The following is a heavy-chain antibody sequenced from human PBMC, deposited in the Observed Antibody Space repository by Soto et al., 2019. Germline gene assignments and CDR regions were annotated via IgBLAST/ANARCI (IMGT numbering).Heavy chain of an antibody. J-gene: IGHJ4*02. CDR2: IYNSGST. CDR1: GGSISSSSYY. CDR3: ARLGSMIPRSFDY. V-gene: IGHV4-39*01. D-gene: IGHD3-22*01. Sequence: QLQLQGSGPGLVKPSESLSLTCTVPGGSISSSSYYWGWIRQPPGEGLEWVGSIYNSGSTYYTPSLKSRVTISVDTSKNQFSLKLSSVTAADTAVYYCARLGSMIPRSFDYWGQGTLVTVSS.